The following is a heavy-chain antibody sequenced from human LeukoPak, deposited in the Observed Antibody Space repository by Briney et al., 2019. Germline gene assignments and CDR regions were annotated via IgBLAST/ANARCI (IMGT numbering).Heavy chain of an antibody. CDR3: ARDSEMALEY. CDR2: IYYSGST. Sequence: QSSETLSLTCTVSGGSISSYYWSWIRQPPGKGLEWIGYIYYSGSTNYNPSLKSRVTISVDTSKNQFSLKLSSVTAADTAVYYCARDSEMALEYWGQGTLVTVSS. CDR1: GGSISSYY. V-gene: IGHV4-59*01. J-gene: IGHJ4*02. D-gene: IGHD5-24*01.